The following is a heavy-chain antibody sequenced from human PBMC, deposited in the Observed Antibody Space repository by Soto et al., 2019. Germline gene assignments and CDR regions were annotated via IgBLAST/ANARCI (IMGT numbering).Heavy chain of an antibody. V-gene: IGHV1-24*01. Sequence: ASVKVSCKVSGYTLTELSMHWVRQAPGKGLEWMGGFDPEDGETIYAQKFQGRVTMTEETSTDTAYMELSSLRSEDTAVYYCATDLRLWSSGWPERFDYWGQGTLVTVSS. CDR3: ATDLRLWSSGWPERFDY. CDR1: GYTLTELS. D-gene: IGHD6-19*01. CDR2: FDPEDGET. J-gene: IGHJ4*02.